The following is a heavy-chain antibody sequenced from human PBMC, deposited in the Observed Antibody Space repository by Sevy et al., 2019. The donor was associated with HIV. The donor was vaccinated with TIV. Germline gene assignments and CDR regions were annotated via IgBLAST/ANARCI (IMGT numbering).Heavy chain of an antibody. D-gene: IGHD3-22*01. CDR1: GFTFSSYA. J-gene: IGHJ3*02. CDR3: AKRVDYDSSGYYSDAFDI. V-gene: IGHV3-23*01. CDR2: ISGSGGST. Sequence: GGSLRLSCAASGFTFSSYAMSWVRQAPGKGLEWVSAISGSGGSTYYADSVKGRFTISRDNSKNTLYLQMNSLRAEDTAVYYCAKRVDYDSSGYYSDAFDIWAKGQWSPSPQ.